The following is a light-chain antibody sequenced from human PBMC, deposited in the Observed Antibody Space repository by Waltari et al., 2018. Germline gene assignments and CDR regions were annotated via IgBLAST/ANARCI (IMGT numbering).Light chain of an antibody. J-gene: IGLJ3*02. CDR3: NSFTSSTTWV. V-gene: IGLV2-14*03. Sequence: QSALTQPASVSGSPGQSITISCTGTSSDVGGHNHVSWYQQHPGQAPKLLIYDVTTWPSGVSDRFSGSKSGNTAALTISGLQAEDEADYYCNSFTSSTTWVFGGGTRVTVL. CDR2: DVT. CDR1: SSDVGGHNH.